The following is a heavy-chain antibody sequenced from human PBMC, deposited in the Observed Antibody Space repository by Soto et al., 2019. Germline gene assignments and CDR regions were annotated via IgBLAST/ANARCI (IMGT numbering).Heavy chain of an antibody. CDR1: GGTFYTYT. CDR3: ARIPRYSFPTSDDLDS. Sequence: SVKVSCKASGGTFYTYTFSWVRQAPGQGLEWMGSITPIYPTTNYAEKFQGRLTVTADGSTNTAHMELNSLTSEDTAVYYCARIPRYSFPTSDDLDSWGQGTLVTVSS. D-gene: IGHD5-18*01. J-gene: IGHJ4*02. V-gene: IGHV1-69*13. CDR2: ITPIYPTT.